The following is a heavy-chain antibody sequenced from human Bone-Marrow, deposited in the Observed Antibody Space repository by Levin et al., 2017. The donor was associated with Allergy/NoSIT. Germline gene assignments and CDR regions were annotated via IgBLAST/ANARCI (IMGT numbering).Heavy chain of an antibody. CDR1: GFAFSTYA. D-gene: IGHD6-19*01. CDR2: ISYHRRDR. V-gene: IGHV3-30*03. Sequence: GESLKISCAASGFAFSTYAMHWVRQAPGKGLEWVAYISYHRRDRYYVDSVNGRFTVSRDDSKNPLYLQMNNLRVEDTAFYYCARRGVVYNNGWDFFDSWGQGALVTVSS. J-gene: IGHJ4*02. CDR3: ARRGVVYNNGWDFFDS.